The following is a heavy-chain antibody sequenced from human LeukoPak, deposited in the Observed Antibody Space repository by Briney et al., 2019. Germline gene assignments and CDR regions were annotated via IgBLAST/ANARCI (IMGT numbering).Heavy chain of an antibody. Sequence: GGSLRLSCTASGFTFSTSWMHWVRQAPGKGLVWVSRINPDGSSTNYADSVKGRFTISRDNAKNSLYLQMNSLRAEDTAVYYCARGGAAAATREYYFDYWGQGTLVTVSS. J-gene: IGHJ4*02. D-gene: IGHD6-13*01. CDR1: GFTFSTSW. CDR2: INPDGSST. V-gene: IGHV3-74*01. CDR3: ARGGAAAATREYYFDY.